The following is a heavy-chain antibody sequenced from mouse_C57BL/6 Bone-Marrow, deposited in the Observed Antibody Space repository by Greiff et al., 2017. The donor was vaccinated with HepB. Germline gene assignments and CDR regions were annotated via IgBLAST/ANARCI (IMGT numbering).Heavy chain of an antibody. D-gene: IGHD2-3*01. Sequence: VKVVESGPELVKPGASVKISCKASGYAFSSSWMNWVKQRPGKGLEWIGRIYPGDGDTNYNGKFKGKATLTADKSSSTAYMQLSSLTSEDSAVYFCARAGWLLPFAYWGQGTLVTVSA. V-gene: IGHV1-82*01. CDR2: IYPGDGDT. J-gene: IGHJ3*01. CDR1: GYAFSSSW. CDR3: ARAGWLLPFAY.